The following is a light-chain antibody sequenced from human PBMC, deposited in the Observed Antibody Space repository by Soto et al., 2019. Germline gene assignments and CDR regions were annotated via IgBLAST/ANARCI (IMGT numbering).Light chain of an antibody. Sequence: EIVMTQSPVTLSVSPGERATLSCRASHHFAPNLARYKQKPGQPPRLLIYGVPTRSTGVSPRFRGSGSGNEFTLTIGSLQSDDFAVYYCQQYTARPPWTFGQGTRV. V-gene: IGKV3-15*01. CDR3: QQYTARPPWT. J-gene: IGKJ1*01. CDR1: HHFAPN. CDR2: GVP.